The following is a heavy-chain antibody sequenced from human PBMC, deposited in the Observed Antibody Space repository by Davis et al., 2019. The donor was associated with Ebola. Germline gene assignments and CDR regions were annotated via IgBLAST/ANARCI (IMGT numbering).Heavy chain of an antibody. J-gene: IGHJ6*03. Sequence: PSETLSLTCTVSGGSISSYYWSWIRQPPGKGLEWIGYIYYSGSTYYNPSLKSRVTISVDTSKNQFSLKLSSVTAADTAVYYCASGYSSSSAYYYYYMDVWGKGTTVTVSS. CDR3: ASGYSSSSAYYYYYMDV. CDR2: IYYSGST. CDR1: GGSISSYY. V-gene: IGHV4-59*08. D-gene: IGHD6-6*01.